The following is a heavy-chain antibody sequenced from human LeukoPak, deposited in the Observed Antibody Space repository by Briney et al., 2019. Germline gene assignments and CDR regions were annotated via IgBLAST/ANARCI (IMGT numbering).Heavy chain of an antibody. V-gene: IGHV1-3*01. CDR1: GYTFISYA. CDR2: INAGNGNT. J-gene: IGHJ4*02. CDR3: ASYLYSSGWYYPLDY. Sequence: ASVKVSCTASGYTFISYAMHWVRQAPGQRLEWMGWINAGNGNTKYSQKFQGRVTITRDTSASTAYMELSSLRSEDTAVYYCASYLYSSGWYYPLDYWGQGTLVTVSS. D-gene: IGHD6-19*01.